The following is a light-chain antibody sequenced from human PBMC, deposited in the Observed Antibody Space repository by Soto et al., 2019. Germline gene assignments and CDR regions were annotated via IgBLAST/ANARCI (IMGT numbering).Light chain of an antibody. V-gene: IGKV1-5*01. CDR1: QSISSW. CDR3: QESFFVLGT. J-gene: IGKJ1*01. Sequence: GERVTITCRASQSISSWLAWYQQKPGKAPKLLIYDASSLESGVPSRFSGGGSGTEFTLTITNLEPEDFAPYYCQESFFVLGTFGRGTIVDIK. CDR2: DAS.